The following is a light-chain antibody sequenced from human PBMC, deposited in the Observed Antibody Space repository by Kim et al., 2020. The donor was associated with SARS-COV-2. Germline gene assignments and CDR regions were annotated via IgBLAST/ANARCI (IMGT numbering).Light chain of an antibody. J-gene: IGLJ2*01. CDR3: SSYTSSNTLV. CDR2: DVS. CDR1: SNDIGGYNY. Sequence: GHSITISCTGTSNDIGGYNYVSWYQQHPGKVPKFMIYDVSKRPSGVSDRFSGSKSGYTASLTISGLQAEDEADYYCSSYTSSNTLVFGGGTQLTVL. V-gene: IGLV2-14*03.